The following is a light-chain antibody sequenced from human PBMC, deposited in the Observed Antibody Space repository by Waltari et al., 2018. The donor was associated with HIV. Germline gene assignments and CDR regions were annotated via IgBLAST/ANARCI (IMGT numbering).Light chain of an antibody. CDR3: QVWDTTTDQWV. CDR2: DDN. J-gene: IGLJ3*02. Sequence: SYVLTQPPSVSVDPGQTARITCGGTNLRTKSGQWYQQKPGQAPVLGIYDDNDRPSGIPERFSGSSSGNTATLTISRVEAGDEADYYCQVWDTTTDQWVFGGGTELAVL. CDR1: NLRTKS. V-gene: IGLV3-21*02.